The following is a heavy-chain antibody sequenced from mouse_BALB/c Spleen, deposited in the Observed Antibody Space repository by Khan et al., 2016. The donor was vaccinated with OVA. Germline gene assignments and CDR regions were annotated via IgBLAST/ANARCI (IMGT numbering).Heavy chain of an antibody. CDR3: ARRGLRWDFDY. CDR2: INPSTGYT. V-gene: IGHV1-7*01. D-gene: IGHD1-1*01. J-gene: IGHJ2*01. CDR1: GYTFINYW. Sequence: QVRLQQSGAELAKPGASVKMSCKASGYTFINYWILWIKQRPGQGLEWIGYINPSTGYTEYNQNFKDKATLTADISSSTAYMQLSSLTSEDSAVYDCARRGLRWDFDYWGQGTTLTVSS.